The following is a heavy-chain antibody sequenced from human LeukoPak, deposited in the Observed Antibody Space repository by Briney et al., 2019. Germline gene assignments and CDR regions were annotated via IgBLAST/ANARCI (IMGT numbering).Heavy chain of an antibody. D-gene: IGHD3/OR15-3a*01. Sequence: ASVKVSCKASGYTFTSYLLHWVRQAPGQGLEWMGIINPSGGSTSYAQKFQGRVTMTRDTSTSTVYMELSSLRFEDTAVYYCARDANMIFGVVPKGPKRYYYYMDVWGKGTTVTVSS. CDR1: GYTFTSYL. V-gene: IGHV1-46*01. CDR2: INPSGGST. CDR3: ARDANMIFGVVPKGPKRYYYYMDV. J-gene: IGHJ6*03.